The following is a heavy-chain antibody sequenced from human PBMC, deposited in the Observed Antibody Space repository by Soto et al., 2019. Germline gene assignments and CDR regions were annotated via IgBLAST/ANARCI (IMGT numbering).Heavy chain of an antibody. CDR2: IDPSDSYT. V-gene: IGHV5-10-1*01. Sequence: GESLKISCKGSGYSFTIYWISWVRQMPGKGLEWMGRIDPSDSYTNYSPSFQGHVTIPADKSISTAYLQWSSLKASDTAMYYCARERTYYYDSSGYPPYGMDVWGQGTTVTVSS. J-gene: IGHJ6*02. CDR3: ARERTYYYDSSGYPPYGMDV. CDR1: GYSFTIYW. D-gene: IGHD3-22*01.